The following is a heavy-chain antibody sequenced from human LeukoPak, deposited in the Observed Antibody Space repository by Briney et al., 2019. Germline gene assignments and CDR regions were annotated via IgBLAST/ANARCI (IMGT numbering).Heavy chain of an antibody. CDR3: ARSLTGYYPGY. D-gene: IGHD3-9*01. J-gene: IGHJ4*02. Sequence: SETLSLTCTVSGGSISSSSYYWGWIRQPPGKGLEWIGSIYYSGSTYYNPSLKSRVTISVDTSKNQFSLKLSSVTAADTAVYYCARSLTGYYPGYWGQGTLVTVSS. CDR2: IYYSGST. V-gene: IGHV4-39*07. CDR1: GGSISSSSYY.